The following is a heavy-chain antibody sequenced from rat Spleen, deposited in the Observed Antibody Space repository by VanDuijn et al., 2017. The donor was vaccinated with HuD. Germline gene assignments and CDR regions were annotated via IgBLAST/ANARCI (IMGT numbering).Heavy chain of an antibody. V-gene: IGHV5-19*01. CDR3: TRDRETTRAYYFDY. CDR2: ITNTGGST. CDR1: GFTFSDFG. D-gene: IGHD1-4*01. J-gene: IGHJ2*01. Sequence: EVPLVESGGGLVEPGRSLKLSCSASGFTFSDFGMHWIRQAPGKGLEWVASITNTGGSTYYPDSVKGRFTISRDNAKSTLYLQRNSLRSEDTATYYCTRDRETTRAYYFDYWGQGVMVTVSS.